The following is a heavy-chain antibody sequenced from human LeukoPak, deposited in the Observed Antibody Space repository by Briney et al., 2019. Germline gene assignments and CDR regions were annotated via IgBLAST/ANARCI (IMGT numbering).Heavy chain of an antibody. D-gene: IGHD3-9*01. Sequence: ASVKVSCKASGYTFTDYYIHWVRQAPGQGLEWMGWINPNSGGTNYAQKFQGRVTMTRDTSISTAYMELSRLRSDDTAVYYCARLGDILTGSDVWGQGTTVTVSS. V-gene: IGHV1-2*02. CDR1: GYTFTDYY. CDR3: ARLGDILTGSDV. J-gene: IGHJ6*02. CDR2: INPNSGGT.